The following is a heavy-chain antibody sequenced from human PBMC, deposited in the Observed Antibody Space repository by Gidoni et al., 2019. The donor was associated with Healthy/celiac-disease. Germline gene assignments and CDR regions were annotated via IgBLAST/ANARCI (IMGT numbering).Heavy chain of an antibody. D-gene: IGHD6-19*01. J-gene: IGHJ4*02. CDR1: GYTRTELS. CDR2: FDPENGET. Sequence: QVHLLQSRSELKNPGASVKVSCNVSGYTRTELSLHWVRQAPGKGLEWMGGFDPENGETIYAQNVQDRVTVAEDKSTDTTYMELSSLRSEDTAVYYCVTVSGSGWYGTWGQGTLVTVSS. CDR3: VTVSGSGWYGT. V-gene: IGHV1-24*01.